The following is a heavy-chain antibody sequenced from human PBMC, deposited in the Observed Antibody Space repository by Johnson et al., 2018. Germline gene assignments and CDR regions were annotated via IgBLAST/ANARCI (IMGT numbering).Heavy chain of an antibody. V-gene: IGHV1-46*01. CDR1: GYTFTSYY. CDR2: INPSGGST. J-gene: IGHJ1*01. CDR3: ARDRPYCSSTSCYTTIRGYFQH. D-gene: IGHD2-2*02. Sequence: QVQLQESGAEVKKPGASVKVSCKASGYTFTSYYMHWVRQAPGQGLEWMGIINPSGGSTSYAQKFQGRVTMTRDTSTSTVYMELSSLRSEDTAVYYCARDRPYCSSTSCYTTIRGYFQHWGQGTLVTVSS.